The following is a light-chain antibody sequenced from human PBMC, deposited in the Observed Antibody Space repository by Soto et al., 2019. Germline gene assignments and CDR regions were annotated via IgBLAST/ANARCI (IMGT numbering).Light chain of an antibody. CDR3: QKVNSLPYT. V-gene: IGKV1-9*01. CDR2: RAT. CDR1: QAISRD. J-gene: IGKJ2*01. Sequence: DIQLTQSPSFLSASVGDRVTITCRASQAISRDIVWYQQKPGRAPQLLVFRATILQSGVPSRFSGSGSRTDFTLTIRNLMPEDFATYYCQKVNSLPYTFVKGT.